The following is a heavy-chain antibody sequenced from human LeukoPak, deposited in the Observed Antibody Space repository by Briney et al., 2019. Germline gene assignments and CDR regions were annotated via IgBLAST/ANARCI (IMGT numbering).Heavy chain of an antibody. CDR1: GFTFSSYE. CDR3: ARDHYYYDSSGSDY. J-gene: IGHJ4*02. D-gene: IGHD3-22*01. Sequence: PGGSLRLSCAASGFTFSSYEMNWVRQAPGKGLEWVSYISSSGSTIYYADSVKGRFTISRDNAKNSLYLQMNSLRAEDTAVYYCARDHYYYDSSGSDYWGQGTLVTVSS. CDR2: ISSSGSTI. V-gene: IGHV3-48*03.